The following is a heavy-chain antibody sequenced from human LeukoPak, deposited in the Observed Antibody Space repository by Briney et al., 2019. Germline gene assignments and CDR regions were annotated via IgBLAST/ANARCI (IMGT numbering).Heavy chain of an antibody. J-gene: IGHJ4*02. Sequence: RGSLRLSCAASGFSFSDYSMNWVRQAPGKGLEWVSFISSYSTYIYYADSLKGRFTISRDNAKNSLYLQMNSLRAEDTAVYYCARDSFAGYDSSGYSSYDYWGREPWSPSPQ. CDR3: ARDSFAGYDSSGYSSYDY. CDR2: ISSYSTYI. V-gene: IGHV3-21*01. D-gene: IGHD3-22*01. CDR1: GFSFSDYS.